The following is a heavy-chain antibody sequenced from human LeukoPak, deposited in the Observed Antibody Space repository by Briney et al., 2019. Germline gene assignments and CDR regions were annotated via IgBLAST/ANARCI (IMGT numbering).Heavy chain of an antibody. CDR2: IYTGDSDT. Sequence: GASLKISCKGSGYSFTSYWIGWVRQMPGKGLEWMGIIYTGDSDTRYSPSFQGQVTISADKSISTAYLQWSSLKASDTAMYYCAREVAVAGLGYWGQGTLVTVSS. D-gene: IGHD6-19*01. J-gene: IGHJ4*02. CDR3: AREVAVAGLGY. V-gene: IGHV5-51*01. CDR1: GYSFTSYW.